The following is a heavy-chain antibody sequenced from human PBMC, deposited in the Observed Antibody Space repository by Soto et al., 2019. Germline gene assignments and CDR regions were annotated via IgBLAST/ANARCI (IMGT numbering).Heavy chain of an antibody. J-gene: IGHJ6*02. CDR1: GGSISSGDYY. CDR2: IYYSGST. CDR3: ARDREVQGLPSDYGMDV. Sequence: QVQLQESGPGLVKPSQTLSLTCTVSGGSISSGDYYWSWIRQPPGKGLEWIGYIYYSGSTYYNPSLKSRVTISVDTSKNQFSLKLSSVTAADTAVYYCARDREVQGLPSDYGMDVWGQGTTVTVSS. V-gene: IGHV4-30-4*01. D-gene: IGHD3-10*01.